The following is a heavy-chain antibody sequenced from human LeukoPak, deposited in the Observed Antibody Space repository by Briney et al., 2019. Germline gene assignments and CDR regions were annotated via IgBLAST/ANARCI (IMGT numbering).Heavy chain of an antibody. D-gene: IGHD6-13*01. J-gene: IGHJ4*02. V-gene: IGHV4-39*01. CDR3: ARLRSDSSSWYLAY. CDR2: IYYNGNT. CDR1: GGSISSSSYY. Sequence: SETLSLTCTVSGGSISSSSYYWGWIRQPPGKGLEWIGSIYYNGNTYYNPSLKSRVTISVDTSKNQFSLKLSSVTAADTAVYYCARLRSDSSSWYLAYWGQGTLVTVSS.